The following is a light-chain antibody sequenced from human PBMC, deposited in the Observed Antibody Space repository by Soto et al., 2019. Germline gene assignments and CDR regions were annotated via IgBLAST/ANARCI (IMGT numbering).Light chain of an antibody. CDR1: QGISSY. V-gene: IGKV1-9*01. Sequence: DIQLTQSPSFLSASVGDRVTITCRASQGISSYLAWYQQKPGKAPKLLIYAASGLPSGVPSRFSGSGSGTDFTLTISSLQPEDFATYYCQQANSFPLTFGGGTKVDIK. CDR3: QQANSFPLT. J-gene: IGKJ4*01. CDR2: AAS.